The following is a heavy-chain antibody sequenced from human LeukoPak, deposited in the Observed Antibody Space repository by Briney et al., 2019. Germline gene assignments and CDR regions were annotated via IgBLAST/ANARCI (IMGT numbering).Heavy chain of an antibody. CDR1: GYTFTSYY. D-gene: IGHD2-2*01. J-gene: IGHJ4*02. V-gene: IGHV1-46*01. CDR2: INPSGGST. CDR3: AGVPAAIGAFDY. Sequence: ASVKVSCKASGYTFTSYYMHWVRQAPGQGLEWMGIINPSGGSTSYAQKFQGRVTMTRDTSTSTVYMELSSLRSEDTAVYYCAGVPAAIGAFDYWGQGTLVTVSS.